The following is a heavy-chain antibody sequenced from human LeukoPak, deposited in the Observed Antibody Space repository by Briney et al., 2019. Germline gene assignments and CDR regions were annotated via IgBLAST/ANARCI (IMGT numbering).Heavy chain of an antibody. CDR3: AKGLRYFDWLSPFDS. D-gene: IGHD3-9*01. J-gene: IGHJ4*02. Sequence: PGGSLRLSCAASGVTFRSYSMNWVPQAPGKGREWVSSISRSSSYIYYAHSVKGRFTISRDKAKNSLYLQMNSLRAEDMALYYCAKGLRYFDWLSPFDSWGQGTLVTVSS. CDR1: GVTFRSYS. CDR2: ISRSSSYI. V-gene: IGHV3-21*04.